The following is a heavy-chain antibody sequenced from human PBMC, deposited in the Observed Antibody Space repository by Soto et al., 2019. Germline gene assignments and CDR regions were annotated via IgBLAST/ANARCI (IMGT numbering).Heavy chain of an antibody. CDR1: GFTFSSCA. V-gene: IGHV3-23*01. J-gene: IGHJ1*01. CDR3: ANSGLDFIGPVAGEYFQY. CDR2: IGRRGDST. Sequence: PGGSLRLSCAASGFTFSSCAMSWVRQAPGKGLEWVSSIGRRGDSTYYADSVQGRFTISRDNSKNTLFLQMNSLRAEDTAVYYCANSGLDFIGPVAGEYFQYWGQGSLVTVSS. D-gene: IGHD2-2*01.